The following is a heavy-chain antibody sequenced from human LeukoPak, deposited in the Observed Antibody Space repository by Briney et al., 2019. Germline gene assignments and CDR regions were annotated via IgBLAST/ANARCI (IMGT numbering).Heavy chain of an antibody. V-gene: IGHV3-48*01. CDR2: ISSSSSTI. CDR1: GFTVSSYS. Sequence: GGSLRLSCAASGFTVSSYSMTWVRQAPGKGLEWVSYISSSSSTIYYADSVKGRFTISRDNAKNSLYLQMNSLRAEDTAVYYCAKLVGANGDAFDIWGQGTMVTVSS. D-gene: IGHD1-26*01. J-gene: IGHJ3*02. CDR3: AKLVGANGDAFDI.